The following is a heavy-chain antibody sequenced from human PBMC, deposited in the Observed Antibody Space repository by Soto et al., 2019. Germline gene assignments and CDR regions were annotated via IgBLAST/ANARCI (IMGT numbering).Heavy chain of an antibody. CDR2: IRQDGSEK. CDR1: GFNFGSYA. D-gene: IGHD3-22*01. Sequence: GGSLRLSCAASGFNFGSYAMNWVRQAPGKGLEWVGNIRQDGSEKNYVDSVKGRFTISRDNAKDSLYLQMNSLRAEDTAVYYCASEAYFYDSSGYLAVWGQRSLVTVSS. J-gene: IGHJ4*02. V-gene: IGHV3-7*01. CDR3: ASEAYFYDSSGYLAV.